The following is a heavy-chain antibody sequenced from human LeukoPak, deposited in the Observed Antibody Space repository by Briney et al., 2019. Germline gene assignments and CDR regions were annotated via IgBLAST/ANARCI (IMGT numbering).Heavy chain of an antibody. D-gene: IGHD3-10*01. V-gene: IGHV3-7*01. CDR2: IKEDGSEN. CDR3: ARGAGVFFDN. J-gene: IGHJ4*02. CDR1: GFTFSSYP. Sequence: GGSLRLSCAASGFTFSSYPMHWVRQAPGKGLEWVAYIKEDGSENFYVGSVKGRFTISRDNARKSVYLQMNSLRVEDTAVYYCARGAGVFFDNWGQGTLVTVSS.